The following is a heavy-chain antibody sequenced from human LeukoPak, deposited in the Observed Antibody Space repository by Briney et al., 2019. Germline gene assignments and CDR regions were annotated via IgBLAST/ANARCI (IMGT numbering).Heavy chain of an antibody. J-gene: IGHJ4*02. D-gene: IGHD3-9*01. V-gene: IGHV3-30*18. CDR3: AKATDYDILSDPFDY. CDR1: GFTFSSYG. Sequence: GRSLRLSCAASGFTFSSYGMHWVRQAPGKGLEWVAVISYDGSNKYYADSVKGRFTISRDNSKNTLYLQMNSLRAEDTAVYYCAKATDYDILSDPFDYWGQGTLVTVSS. CDR2: ISYDGSNK.